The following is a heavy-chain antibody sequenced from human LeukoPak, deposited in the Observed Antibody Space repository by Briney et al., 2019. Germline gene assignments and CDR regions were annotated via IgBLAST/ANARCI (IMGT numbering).Heavy chain of an antibody. V-gene: IGHV4-59*12. CDR2: IYYSGST. D-gene: IGHD1-14*01. Sequence: SETLSLTCTVSGGSISSYYWSWLRQPPGKGLEWIGYIYYSGSTNYNPSLKSRVTISVDTSKNQFSLKLSSVTAADTAVYYCARDPQGNRDYWGQGTLVTVSS. CDR1: GGSISSYY. CDR3: ARDPQGNRDY. J-gene: IGHJ4*02.